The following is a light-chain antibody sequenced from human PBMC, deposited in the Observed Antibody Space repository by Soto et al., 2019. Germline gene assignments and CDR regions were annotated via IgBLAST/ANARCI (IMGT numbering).Light chain of an antibody. CDR1: QDIFSS. Sequence: IQMTQSPSSLSASVGDSVTITCRAGQDIFSSLNWYQHKPGKAPKLLIYAASNLQTGVPSRFSGSGSGTDFTLTISSLQPADFANYYCQQSYNSPQITLGQGTRLEIK. CDR2: AAS. CDR3: QQSYNSPQIT. V-gene: IGKV1-39*01. J-gene: IGKJ5*01.